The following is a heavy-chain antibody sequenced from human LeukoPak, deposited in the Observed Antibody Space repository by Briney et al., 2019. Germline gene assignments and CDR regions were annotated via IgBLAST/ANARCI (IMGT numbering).Heavy chain of an antibody. J-gene: IGHJ6*02. CDR1: GFTFSDYY. CDR2: ISSSGSTI. CDR3: AKDFTGIAVAVMDV. Sequence: GGSLRLSCAASGFTFSDYYMSWIRQAPGKGPEWVSYISSSGSTIYYADSVKGRFTISRDNAKNSLYLQMNSLRAEDTALYYCAKDFTGIAVAVMDVWGRGTTVTVSS. V-gene: IGHV3-11*01. D-gene: IGHD6-19*01.